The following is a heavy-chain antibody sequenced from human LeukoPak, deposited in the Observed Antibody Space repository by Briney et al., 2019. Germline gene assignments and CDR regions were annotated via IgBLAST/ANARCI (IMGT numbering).Heavy chain of an antibody. CDR3: AKGAGSGSYYFNY. D-gene: IGHD3-10*01. J-gene: IGHJ4*02. CDR1: GFSFSGYA. V-gene: IGHV3-30*04. Sequence: GGSLRLSCVASGFSFSGYAIHWVRQAPGKELEWVALISYNGGRKDYADSVKGRFTIDRDNSKNTVYLQMNSLRAEDTAVYYCAKGAGSGSYYFNYWGQGTLVTVSS. CDR2: ISYNGGRK.